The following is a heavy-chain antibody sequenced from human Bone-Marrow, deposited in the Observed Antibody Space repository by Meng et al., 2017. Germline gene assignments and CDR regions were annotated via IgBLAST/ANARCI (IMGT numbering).Heavy chain of an antibody. Sequence: QVELVGFGGGLVKPGGSLRISCAASGFTFSDYSMSWIRQAPGKGLEWISYISSSGNTIYYADSVKGRFTISRDNAKNSLYLQMNGLRAEDTAVYYCAGDFDYWGQGTLVTVSS. V-gene: IGHV3-11*04. J-gene: IGHJ4*02. CDR2: ISSSGNTI. CDR3: AGDFDY. CDR1: GFTFSDYS.